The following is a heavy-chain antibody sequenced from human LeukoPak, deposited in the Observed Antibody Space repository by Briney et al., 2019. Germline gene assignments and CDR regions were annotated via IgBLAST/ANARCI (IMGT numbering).Heavy chain of an antibody. Sequence: ASVKVSCKASGYTFTGCYMHWVRQAPGQGLEWMGWINPNSGGTNYAQKFQGRVTMTRDTSISTAYMELSRLRSDDTAVYYCARIIGYCSSTSCSWGFDYWGQGTLVTVSS. J-gene: IGHJ4*02. CDR2: INPNSGGT. V-gene: IGHV1-2*02. CDR3: ARIIGYCSSTSCSWGFDY. CDR1: GYTFTGCY. D-gene: IGHD2-2*01.